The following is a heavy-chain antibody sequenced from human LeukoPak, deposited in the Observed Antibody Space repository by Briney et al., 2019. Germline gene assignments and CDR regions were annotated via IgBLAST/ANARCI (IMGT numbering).Heavy chain of an antibody. CDR2: ISYDGSNK. CDR3: AKENIAARPDYYYYYGMDV. Sequence: GRSLRLSCAASGFTFSSYGMHWVRQAPGKGLEWVAVISYDGSNKYYADSVKGRFTISRDNSKNTLYLQMSSLRAEDTAVYYCAKENIAARPDYYYYYGMDVWGQGTTVTVSS. V-gene: IGHV3-30*18. CDR1: GFTFSSYG. D-gene: IGHD6-6*01. J-gene: IGHJ6*02.